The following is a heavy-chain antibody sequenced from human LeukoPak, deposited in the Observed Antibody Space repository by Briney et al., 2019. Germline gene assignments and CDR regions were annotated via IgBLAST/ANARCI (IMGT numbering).Heavy chain of an antibody. CDR2: INHSGST. J-gene: IGHJ4*02. Sequence: SETLSLTCAVYGGSFSGYYWSWIRQPPGKGLEWIGEINHSGSTYYNPSLKSRVTISVDTSKNQFSLKLSSVTAADTAVYYCARGRIAVAGTRGIYFDYWGQGTLVTVSS. D-gene: IGHD6-19*01. CDR3: ARGRIAVAGTRGIYFDY. V-gene: IGHV4-34*01. CDR1: GGSFSGYY.